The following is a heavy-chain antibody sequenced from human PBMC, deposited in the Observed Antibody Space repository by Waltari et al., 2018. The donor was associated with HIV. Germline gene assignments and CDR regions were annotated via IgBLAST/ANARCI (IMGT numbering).Heavy chain of an antibody. J-gene: IGHJ5*02. Sequence: QVQLQESGPGLVKPSAPLSLTCSVSGGSFISYHWTWIRQPPGKGLEWIGYIYYTGRTNCNPSLKSRVTISVDTSKNQFSLRLRSVTAADTAVYYCARGLFGVGSNWFDPWGQGILVTVSS. CDR3: ARGLFGVGSNWFDP. V-gene: IGHV4-59*01. CDR1: GGSFISYH. D-gene: IGHD3-3*01. CDR2: IYYTGRT.